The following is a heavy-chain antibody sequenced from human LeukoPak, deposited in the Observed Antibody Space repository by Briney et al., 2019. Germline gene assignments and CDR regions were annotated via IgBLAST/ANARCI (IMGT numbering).Heavy chain of an antibody. CDR3: ARTSHESVLYWSDP. J-gene: IGHJ5*02. Sequence: GASVKVSCKASGYTFTTYGIGWVRQAPGQGLEWMGWISGYNGNTNYAHKFQGRVTMTTDTYTSTASMELRSMRSDDTAVYYCARTSHESVLYWSDPWGQGTLVNVSS. CDR2: ISGYNGNT. D-gene: IGHD3-16*01. CDR1: GYTFTTYG. V-gene: IGHV1-18*01.